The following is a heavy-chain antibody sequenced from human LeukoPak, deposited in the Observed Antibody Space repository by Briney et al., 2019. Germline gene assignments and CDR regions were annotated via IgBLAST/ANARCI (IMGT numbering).Heavy chain of an antibody. V-gene: IGHV4-38-2*02. Sequence: SETLSLTCTVSGYSISSGYYWGWIRQPPGKGLEWIGSIYHSGSTYYNPSLKSRVTISVDTSKNQFSLKLSSVTAADTAVYYCARVSTVGATTDYWGQGTLVTVSS. J-gene: IGHJ4*02. CDR1: GYSISSGYY. D-gene: IGHD1-26*01. CDR2: IYHSGST. CDR3: ARVSTVGATTDY.